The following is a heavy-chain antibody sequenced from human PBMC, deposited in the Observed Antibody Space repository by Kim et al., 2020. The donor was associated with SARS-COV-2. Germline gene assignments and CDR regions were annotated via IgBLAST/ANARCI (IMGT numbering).Heavy chain of an antibody. V-gene: IGHV4-39*01. Sequence: NPALKSRVTISVDTSKNQFSLKLSSVTAADTAVYYCARPRDSSGYDAFDIWGQGTMVTVSS. CDR3: ARPRDSSGYDAFDI. D-gene: IGHD3-22*01. J-gene: IGHJ3*02.